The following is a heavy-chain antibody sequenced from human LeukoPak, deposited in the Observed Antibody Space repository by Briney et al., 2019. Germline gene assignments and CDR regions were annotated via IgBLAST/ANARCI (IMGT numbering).Heavy chain of an antibody. V-gene: IGHV3-30*04. CDR1: GFTFSSYA. Sequence: PGGSLRLSCAASGFTFSSYAMHWVHQAPGKGLEWVAVISYDGSNKYYADSVKGRFTISRDNSKNTLYLQMNSLRAEDTAVYYCAREYGSGSYFPGLPNYYGMDVWGKGTTVTVSS. CDR2: ISYDGSNK. D-gene: IGHD3-10*01. CDR3: AREYGSGSYFPGLPNYYGMDV. J-gene: IGHJ6*04.